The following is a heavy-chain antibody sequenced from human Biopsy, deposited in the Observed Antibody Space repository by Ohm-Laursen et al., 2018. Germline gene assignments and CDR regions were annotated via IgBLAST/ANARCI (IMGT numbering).Heavy chain of an antibody. J-gene: IGHJ6*02. CDR1: GASITSYY. Sequence: GTLSLTCTVSGASITSYYWSWIRQPAGKGLEWIGHTYKGGNTNHNPSLKSRASMSVDTSKNQLSLTLRSVTAADTAVYYCARDLTSSYYYAMDVWGQGTTVTVSS. V-gene: IGHV4-4*07. CDR2: TYKGGNT. CDR3: ARDLTSSYYYAMDV.